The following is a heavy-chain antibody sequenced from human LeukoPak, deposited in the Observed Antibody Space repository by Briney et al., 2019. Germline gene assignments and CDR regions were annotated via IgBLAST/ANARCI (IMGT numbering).Heavy chain of an antibody. D-gene: IGHD6-19*01. V-gene: IGHV3-23*01. CDR2: ISGSGGST. Sequence: SXXLSXAXXGFTXXSYAMSWVRQAPGKGLEWVSAISGSGGSTYYADSVKGRFTISRDNSKNTLYLQMNSLRAEDTAVYYCAKGLAGYSSGGGYWGPGTLVTVSS. CDR1: GFTXXSYA. J-gene: IGHJ4*02. CDR3: AKGLAGYSSGGGY.